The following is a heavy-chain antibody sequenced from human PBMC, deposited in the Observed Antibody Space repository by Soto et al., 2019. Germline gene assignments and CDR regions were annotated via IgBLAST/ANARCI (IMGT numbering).Heavy chain of an antibody. V-gene: IGHV1-69*06. CDR2: IIPIFGTA. J-gene: IGHJ6*02. CDR3: ARDRDTMVRGTRDYYYYGMDV. CDR1: GGTFSSYA. Sequence: QVQLVQSGAEVKKPGSSVKVSCKASGGTFSSYAISWVRQAPGQGLEWMGGIIPIFGTANYAQKFQGRVTITADKSTSTAYVELSSLRSEDTAVYYCARDRDTMVRGTRDYYYYGMDVWGQGTTVTVSS. D-gene: IGHD3-10*01.